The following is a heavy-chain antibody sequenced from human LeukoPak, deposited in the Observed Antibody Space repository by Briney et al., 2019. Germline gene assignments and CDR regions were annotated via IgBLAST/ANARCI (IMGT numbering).Heavy chain of an antibody. Sequence: SETLSLTCAVYGESFSGYYWSWIRQPPGKGLEWIWEINHSGSTNYNPSLKSRVTISVDTSKNQFSLKLNSVTAADTAIYYCAIRYSSSWHSETFDIWGQGTMVTVSS. J-gene: IGHJ3*02. V-gene: IGHV4-34*01. CDR2: INHSGST. CDR3: AIRYSSSWHSETFDI. D-gene: IGHD6-13*01. CDR1: GESFSGYY.